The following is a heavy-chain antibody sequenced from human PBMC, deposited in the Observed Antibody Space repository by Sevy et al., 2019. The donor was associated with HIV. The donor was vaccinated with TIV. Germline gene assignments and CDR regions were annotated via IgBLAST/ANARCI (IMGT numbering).Heavy chain of an antibody. D-gene: IGHD1-26*01. J-gene: IGHJ4*02. CDR1: GFTFSRYW. CDR3: GRGKLGSSTTYLDLDY. Sequence: GGSLRLSCAASGFTFSRYWMHWVRQAPGKGLMWVSHIKDDGSRAFFADSVKGRFTISRDNAKNTLYLQMNSLRAEDTAIYYCGRGKLGSSTTYLDLDYWGLGTLVTVSS. V-gene: IGHV3-74*01. CDR2: IKDDGSRA.